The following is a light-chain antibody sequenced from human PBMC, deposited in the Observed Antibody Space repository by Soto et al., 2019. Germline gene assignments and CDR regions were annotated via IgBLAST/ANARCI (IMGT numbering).Light chain of an antibody. V-gene: IGKV3-15*01. CDR3: QQYNNWPLT. Sequence: DILMTQSPATLSVSPGEGATLSCRASQTISSNLAWYQQKPGQVPRLLMYGASTRATGIPARFSGSGSGTEFNLTISSLQSEDFAVYYCQQYNNWPLTFGQGTKVEIK. CDR1: QTISSN. J-gene: IGKJ1*01. CDR2: GAS.